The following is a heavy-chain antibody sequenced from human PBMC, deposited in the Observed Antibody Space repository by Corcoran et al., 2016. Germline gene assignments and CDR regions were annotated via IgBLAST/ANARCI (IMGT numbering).Heavy chain of an antibody. Sequence: QVQLVQSGAEVKKPGASVKVSCKASGYTFTRNTIHWVRQAPGQRLEWMGWINADNGNTKYSQKFQGSVTITRDTSASTAYMELSSLRSEDTAVYYCARDNSGWEYYFDYWGQGTLVTVSS. CDR3: ARDNSGWEYYFDY. J-gene: IGHJ4*02. D-gene: IGHD6-19*01. V-gene: IGHV1-3*01. CDR2: INADNGNT. CDR1: GYTFTRNT.